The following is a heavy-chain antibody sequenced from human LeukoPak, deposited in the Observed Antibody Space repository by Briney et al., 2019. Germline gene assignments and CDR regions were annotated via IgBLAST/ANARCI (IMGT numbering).Heavy chain of an antibody. V-gene: IGHV1-18*01. CDR2: ISAYNGNT. D-gene: IGHD4-17*01. CDR3: AATTVTTPVFDY. J-gene: IGHJ4*02. Sequence: ASVKVSCKASGYTFTSYGISWVRQAPGQGLEWMGWISAYNGNTNYAQKLQGRVTMTTDTSTSTAYMELRSLRSDDTAVYYCAATTVTTPVFDYWGQGTLVTVSS. CDR1: GYTFTSYG.